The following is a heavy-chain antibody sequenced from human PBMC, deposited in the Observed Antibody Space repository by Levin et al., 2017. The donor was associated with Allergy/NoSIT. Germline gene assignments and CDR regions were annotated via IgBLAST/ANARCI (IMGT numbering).Heavy chain of an antibody. CDR1: GFTFSTYA. J-gene: IGHJ4*02. D-gene: IGHD1-26*01. CDR2: ISGSTTTI. CDR3: AKDRAVGATISFDY. V-gene: IGHV3-48*04. Sequence: QPGGSLRLSCAASGFTFSTYAMNWVRLAPGKGLEWVSYISGSTTTIFYADSVKGRFTISRDNAKNSLYLQMNSLRAEDTAVYYCAKDRAVGATISFDYWGQGTLVTVSS.